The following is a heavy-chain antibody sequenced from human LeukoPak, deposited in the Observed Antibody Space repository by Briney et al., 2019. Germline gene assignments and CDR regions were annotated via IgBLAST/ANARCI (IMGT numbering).Heavy chain of an antibody. CDR3: ARDSDYSGNGNGDWFDP. D-gene: IGHD4-11*01. CDR1: GFRFSSFG. CDR2: ISNYFGVT. Sequence: GASVNVSRKASGFRFSSFGVSWVRQAPGQGLEWMGWISNYFGVTHYAEKFEDRVTMTVDTSTTTVYMELRSLKYDDTAIYYCARDSDYSGNGNGDWFDPWGQGTVVIVSS. J-gene: IGHJ5*02. V-gene: IGHV1-18*04.